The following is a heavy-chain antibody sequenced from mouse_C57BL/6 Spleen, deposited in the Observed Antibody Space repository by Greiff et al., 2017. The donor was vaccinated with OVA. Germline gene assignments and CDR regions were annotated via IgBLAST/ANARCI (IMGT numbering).Heavy chain of an antibody. CDR1: GYTFTEYT. CDR3: ARHEEVGDGYLAWFAY. V-gene: IGHV1-62-2*01. CDR2: FYPGSGSI. J-gene: IGHJ3*01. Sequence: QVQLQQSGAELVKPGASVKLSCKASGYTFTEYTIHWVKQRSGQGLEWIGWFYPGSGSIKYNEKFKDKATLTADKSSSTVYMELSRLTSEDSAVYFWARHEEVGDGYLAWFAYWGQGTLVTVSA. D-gene: IGHD2-3*01.